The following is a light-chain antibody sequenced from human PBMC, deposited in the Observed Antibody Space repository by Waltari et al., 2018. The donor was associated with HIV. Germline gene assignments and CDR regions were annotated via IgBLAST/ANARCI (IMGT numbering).Light chain of an antibody. CDR1: QRIANY. CDR2: DAS. J-gene: IGKJ2*01. V-gene: IGKV1-16*01. Sequence: DIQMTQSPPSLSAVIGERVTITCRASQRIANYVAWFQQKPGEAPKSLIYDASYLQNGVPSRFSGSGFGTDFSLTITSLQPEDFATYYCQQYNIYTLTFGQGTKLEI. CDR3: QQYNIYTLT.